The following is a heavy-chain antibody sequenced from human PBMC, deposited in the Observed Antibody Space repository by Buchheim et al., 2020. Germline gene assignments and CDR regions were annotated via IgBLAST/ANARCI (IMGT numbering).Heavy chain of an antibody. CDR3: ARDLNWGFDY. D-gene: IGHD3-16*01. V-gene: IGHV3-48*02. Sequence: QLVESGGGLVQPGGSLRLSCAAAGFSFSTYPMNWIRQAPGKGLEWISNIRIDEKTMHYADSVKGRFTISRDDAKNSLYLQMNSLREEDTAVYYCARDLNWGFDYWGQGTL. CDR1: GFSFSTYP. CDR2: IRIDEKTM. J-gene: IGHJ4*02.